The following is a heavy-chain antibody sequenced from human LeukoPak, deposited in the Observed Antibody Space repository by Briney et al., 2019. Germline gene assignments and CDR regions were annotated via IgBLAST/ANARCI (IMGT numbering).Heavy chain of an antibody. CDR2: ISSGSISI. J-gene: IGHJ4*02. V-gene: IGHV3-21*01. CDR3: ARDRTSFDN. Sequence: GGSLRLSCAASGFTFISYRMNWVRQAPGKGLEWVSSISSGSISIFYADSMKGRFTISRDNAKNSLYLQMDSLRAEDTAVYYCARDRTSFDNWGQGTLVTVSS. D-gene: IGHD1-14*01. CDR1: GFTFISYR.